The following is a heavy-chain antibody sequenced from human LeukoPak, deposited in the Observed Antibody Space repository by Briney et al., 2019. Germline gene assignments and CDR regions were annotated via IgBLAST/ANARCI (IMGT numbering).Heavy chain of an antibody. D-gene: IGHD1-1*01. CDR1: GFTFSSYW. CDR2: IKQDGSEK. CDR3: ARVLTWNDVSVDAFDI. V-gene: IGHV3-7*01. J-gene: IGHJ3*02. Sequence: GGSLRLSCAASGFTFSSYWMSWVRQAPGKGLEWVANIKQDGSEKYYVDSVKGRFTISRDNAKNPLYLQMNSLRAEDTAVYYCARVLTWNDVSVDAFDIWGQGTMVTVSS.